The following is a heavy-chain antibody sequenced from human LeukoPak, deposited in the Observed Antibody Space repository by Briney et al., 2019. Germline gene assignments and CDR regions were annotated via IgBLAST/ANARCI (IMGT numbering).Heavy chain of an antibody. CDR1: GFTVSNTY. Sequence: GGSLRLSCAASGFTVSNTYMSWVRQAPGKGLEWVSIIYSGGGTRYADSVKGRFTISRDNSRNTLYLQMNSLRAEDTALYYCARDSYDNSGFTWGQGTLVTVSS. V-gene: IGHV3-53*01. J-gene: IGHJ4*02. CDR3: ARDSYDNSGFT. CDR2: IYSGGGT. D-gene: IGHD3-22*01.